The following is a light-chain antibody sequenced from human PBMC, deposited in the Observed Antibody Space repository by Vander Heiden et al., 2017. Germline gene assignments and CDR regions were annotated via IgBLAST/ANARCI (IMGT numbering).Light chain of an antibody. CDR1: SKNVGNEG. V-gene: IGLV10-54*04. CDR3: SAWDSSLSGVV. J-gene: IGLJ3*02. CDR2: RKN. Sequence: QAGLTQPPSVSKDLRQTATITCTGNSKNVGNEGAAWLQQHQGHPPKLLADRKNHRPSGISERFSASRSGGTASLTITGLQAEDEAYYDCSAWDSSLSGVVFGGGTKLTVL.